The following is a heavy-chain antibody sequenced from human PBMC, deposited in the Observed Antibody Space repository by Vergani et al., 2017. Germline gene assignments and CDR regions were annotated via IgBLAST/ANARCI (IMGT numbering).Heavy chain of an antibody. V-gene: IGHV1-46*01. D-gene: IGHD2-8*01. CDR1: GYTFTSYY. CDR3: ARDRGGMVYARYYFDY. CDR2: INPSGGST. J-gene: IGHJ4*02. Sequence: QVQLVQSGAEVKKPGASVKVSCKASGYTFTSYYMHWVRQAPGQGLEWMGIINPSGGSTSYAQKFQGRGTMTRDTSTSTVYMELSSLRSEDTAVYYCARDRGGMVYARYYFDYWGQGTLVTVSS.